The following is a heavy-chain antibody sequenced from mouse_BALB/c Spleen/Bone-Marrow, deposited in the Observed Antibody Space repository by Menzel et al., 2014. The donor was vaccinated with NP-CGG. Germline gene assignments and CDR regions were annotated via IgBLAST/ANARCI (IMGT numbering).Heavy chain of an antibody. Sequence: VKLMESGPGLVAPSQSLSITCTVSGFSLTSYGVHWVRQPPGKGLEWLGVIWAGGSTNYNSALMSRLSISKDNSKSQVFLKMNSLQTDDTAMYYCARDYYGGLYAMDYWGKGTSVTVSS. CDR1: GFSLTSYG. D-gene: IGHD1-1*02. J-gene: IGHJ4*01. V-gene: IGHV2-9*02. CDR2: IWAGGST. CDR3: ARDYYGGLYAMDY.